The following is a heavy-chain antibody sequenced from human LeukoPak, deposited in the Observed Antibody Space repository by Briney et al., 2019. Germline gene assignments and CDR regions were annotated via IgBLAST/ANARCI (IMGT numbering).Heavy chain of an antibody. D-gene: IGHD4-17*01. CDR2: IRYDGSNK. J-gene: IGHJ4*02. CDR1: GFTFSSYG. CDR3: AKDGPSDDGVPSYFDY. Sequence: PGGSLRLSCAASGFTFSSYGMHWVRQAPGKGLEWVAFIRYDGSNKYYADSVKGRFTISRDNSKNTLYLQMNSLRAEDTAVYYCAKDGPSDDGVPSYFDYWGQGTLVTVSS. V-gene: IGHV3-30*02.